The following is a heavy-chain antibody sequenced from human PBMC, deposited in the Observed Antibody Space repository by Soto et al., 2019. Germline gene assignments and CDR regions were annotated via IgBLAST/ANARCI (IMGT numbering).Heavy chain of an antibody. CDR1: GGSISSYY. CDR2: ISYIGST. Sequence: SETLSLTCTVSGGSISSYYWSWIRQPPGKGLEWIGYISYIGSTNYNPSLESRVTISVVTSKNQFSLKLSSVTAADTAVYYCASSSPHYDFWSGYSFWDAFDIWGQGTMVTVS. D-gene: IGHD3-3*01. J-gene: IGHJ3*02. CDR3: ASSSPHYDFWSGYSFWDAFDI. V-gene: IGHV4-59*01.